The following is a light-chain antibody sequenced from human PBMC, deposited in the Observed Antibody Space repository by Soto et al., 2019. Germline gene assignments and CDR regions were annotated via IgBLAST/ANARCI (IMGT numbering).Light chain of an antibody. CDR1: SSDVGGYNY. CDR3: CSYAGSRALYG. J-gene: IGLJ1*01. Sequence: QSALTQPRSVSGSPGQSVTISCTGTSSDVGGYNYVSWYQQHPGKAPKLMISDVSKRPSGVPDRSSGSKSGNTAAPTISGRPAEDQADSYCCSYAGSRALYGFGTGTKLTAL. V-gene: IGLV2-11*01. CDR2: DVS.